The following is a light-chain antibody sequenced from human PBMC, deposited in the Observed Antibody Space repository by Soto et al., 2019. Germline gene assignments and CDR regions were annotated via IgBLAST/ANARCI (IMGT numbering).Light chain of an antibody. CDR3: QPYGSSTFT. V-gene: IGKV1-39*02. Sequence: DIQMTQSPSSLSASVGDRVTITCRASQSISSYLNWYQQRPGKAPKVLIYGASTLQSGVPSRFSGSGSGTDFTLTISRLEPEDFSLYYCQPYGSSTFTFGPGTKVDI. CDR2: GAS. J-gene: IGKJ3*01. CDR1: QSISSY.